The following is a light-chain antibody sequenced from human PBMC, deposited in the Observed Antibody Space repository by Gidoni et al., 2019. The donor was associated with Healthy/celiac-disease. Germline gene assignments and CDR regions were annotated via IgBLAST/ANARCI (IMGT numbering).Light chain of an antibody. CDR2: AAS. V-gene: IGKV1-39*01. Sequence: DIQMTQSPSSLSASGGDRVTITCRASQSISSYLNWYQQKPGKAPKLLIYAASRLQSGVPSRFSGSGSGTDFTLTISSLQPEDFATYYCQQSESTPRTFGQGTKVEIK. CDR3: QQSESTPRT. CDR1: QSISSY. J-gene: IGKJ1*01.